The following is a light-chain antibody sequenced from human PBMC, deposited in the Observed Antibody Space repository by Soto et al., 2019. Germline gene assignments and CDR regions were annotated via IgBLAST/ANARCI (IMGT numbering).Light chain of an antibody. J-gene: IGKJ3*01. Sequence: EIVLTQSPGTLSLSPGERATLSCRASQSVSSSYLAWYQQKPGQAPRLLIYGASSRATGIPDRFSGSGSGTDFTLTISRLEPEDFAVYYCQQYGGSRLFTFAPGTKVDIK. CDR3: QQYGGSRLFT. CDR1: QSVSSSY. CDR2: GAS. V-gene: IGKV3-20*01.